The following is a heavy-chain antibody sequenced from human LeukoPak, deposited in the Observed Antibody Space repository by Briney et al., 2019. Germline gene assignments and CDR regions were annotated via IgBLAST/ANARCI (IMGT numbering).Heavy chain of an antibody. CDR3: AKGLVVNDNYFDN. V-gene: IGHV3-23*01. J-gene: IGHJ4*02. CDR1: GFSLRTYA. CDR2: IGGSDGTT. Sequence: GGSLRLSCAASGFSLRTYAMNWVRQVPGKGLEWVSSIGGSDGTTYYAASVKGRFTISSDFSTNTVSLQMNSLRAEDTAGYFCAKGLVVNDNYFDNWGQGTLVTVSS. D-gene: IGHD2-15*01.